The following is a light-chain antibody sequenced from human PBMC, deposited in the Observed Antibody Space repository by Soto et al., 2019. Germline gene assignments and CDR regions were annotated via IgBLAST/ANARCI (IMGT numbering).Light chain of an antibody. CDR2: KIS. CDR3: MQSTEFPLT. Sequence: DIVMTQTPLSSPVTLGQPASISCTSSQSLVNSDGNTYLSWLQQRPGQPPRLLVYKISHRFSGVPDRFTGTGAGTHFTMKISRVEAEDVGTYYCMQSTEFPLTFGGVTKVELK. CDR1: QSLVNSDGNTY. V-gene: IGKV2-24*01. J-gene: IGKJ4*01.